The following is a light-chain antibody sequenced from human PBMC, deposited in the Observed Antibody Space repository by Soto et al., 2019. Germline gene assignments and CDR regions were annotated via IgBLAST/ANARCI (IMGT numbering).Light chain of an antibody. V-gene: IGKV1-5*01. CDR1: QNSSSL. CDR3: QQHNSYPIT. CDR2: AAS. Sequence: DFQMTQSPATLSVSAGDRVTITCRASQNSSSLLAWYQQKPGQAPNLLIYAASRMASGIPKRFSGSGSGTEFTLTISSLQPEDFATYYCQQHNSYPITFGQGTRLEIK. J-gene: IGKJ5*01.